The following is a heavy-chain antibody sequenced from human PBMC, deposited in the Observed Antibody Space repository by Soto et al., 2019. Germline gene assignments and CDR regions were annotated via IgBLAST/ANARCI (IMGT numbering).Heavy chain of an antibody. CDR2: IYGDADL. V-gene: IGHV2-5*02. CDR3: AHKFRDFCLGRSRSYDFDP. Sequence: QITLKESGPTLVRPTQTLTLTCTFSWFSLSTTGVGVGWVRQPPGKALEWLALIYGDADLRYTPSLKSMLTIPTDISYKKVIITMTHTEPMDTATHSCAHKFRDFCLGRSRSYDFDPWGQGTLVTVSS. J-gene: IGHJ5*02. D-gene: IGHD3-3*01. CDR1: WFSLSTTGVG.